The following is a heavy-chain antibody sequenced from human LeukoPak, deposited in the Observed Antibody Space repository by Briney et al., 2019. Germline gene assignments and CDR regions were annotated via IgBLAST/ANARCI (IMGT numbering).Heavy chain of an antibody. J-gene: IGHJ5*01. Sequence: AGRSLRLSCAASGFTFSSYGMHWVRQGPGKGLVWVSRISTDGTTTSYADPVKGRFTISRDNAKNTLYLQMNSLRAEDTAVYYCARAGQGFDSWGQGTLVTVSS. CDR3: ARAGQGFDS. CDR1: GFTFSSYG. CDR2: ISTDGTTT. V-gene: IGHV3-74*01.